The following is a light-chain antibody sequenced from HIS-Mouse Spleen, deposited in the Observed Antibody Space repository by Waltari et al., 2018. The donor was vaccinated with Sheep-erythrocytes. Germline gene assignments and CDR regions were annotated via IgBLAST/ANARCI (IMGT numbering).Light chain of an antibody. CDR3: CSYAGSSTYWV. CDR1: SRDVGSYNL. CDR2: DGS. Sequence: QSALTHPASVSGSPGQASTISCTRTSRDVGSYNLVSWYQQHPGKAPKRMVYDGSKRPSGVSNRFSGSKSGNTASLTISGLQAEDEADYYCCSYAGSSTYWVFGGGTKLTVL. V-gene: IGLV2-23*01. J-gene: IGLJ3*02.